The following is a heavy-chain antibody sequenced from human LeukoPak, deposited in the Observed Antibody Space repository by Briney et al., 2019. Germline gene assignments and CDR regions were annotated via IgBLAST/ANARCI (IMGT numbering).Heavy chain of an antibody. D-gene: IGHD3-10*01. CDR1: GGSISSGGYS. Sequence: SETLSLTCAVSGGSISSGGYSWSWIRQPPGKGLEWIGYIYHSGSTYYNPSLKSRVTISVDRSKNQFSLKLSSVTAADTAVYYCASTGSYGSGSYPYWGQGTLVTVSS. J-gene: IGHJ4*02. CDR3: ASTGSYGSGSYPY. CDR2: IYHSGST. V-gene: IGHV4-30-2*01.